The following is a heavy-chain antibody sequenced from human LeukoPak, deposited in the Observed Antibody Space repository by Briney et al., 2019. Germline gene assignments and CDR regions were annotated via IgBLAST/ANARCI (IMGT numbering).Heavy chain of an antibody. CDR1: GFTFSSYG. Sequence: GRSLRLSCAASGFTFSSYGMHWVRQAPGKGLEWVAVISYDGSNKYYADSVKGRFTISRDNSKNTLYLQMNSLRAEDTAVYYCAKEKLPSGYSFLTDYWGQGTLVTVSS. J-gene: IGHJ4*02. CDR2: ISYDGSNK. CDR3: AKEKLPSGYSFLTDY. V-gene: IGHV3-30*18. D-gene: IGHD5-18*01.